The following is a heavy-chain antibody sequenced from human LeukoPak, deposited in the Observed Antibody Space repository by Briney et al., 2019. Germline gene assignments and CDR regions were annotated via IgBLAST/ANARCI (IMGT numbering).Heavy chain of an antibody. CDR3: ARVGEGTLDAFDI. D-gene: IGHD3-16*01. CDR2: IYYSGNT. Sequence: SETLSLTCTVSGVSISSSNSYWGWIRQPPGKGLEWIGSIYYSGNTYYNASLKSQVSISIDTSKNQFSLRLTSVTAADTAVYYCARVGEGTLDAFDIWGQGTMVTVSS. J-gene: IGHJ3*02. V-gene: IGHV4-39*01. CDR1: GVSISSSNSY.